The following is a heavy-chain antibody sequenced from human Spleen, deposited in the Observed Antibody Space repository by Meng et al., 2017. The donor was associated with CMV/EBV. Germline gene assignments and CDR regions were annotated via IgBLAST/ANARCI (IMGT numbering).Heavy chain of an antibody. V-gene: IGHV3-21*01. Sequence: GGSLRLSCAASGFIFSSSGMNWVRQAPGKGLEWVSAITLGSSYKYYADSVKGRFTISRDDAKNSLFLQMDSLRAEDTAVYFCARDRGLSGAYDMDVWGQGTPVTVSS. CDR2: ITLGSSYK. CDR3: ARDRGLSGAYDMDV. CDR1: GFIFSSSG. D-gene: IGHD3-3*01. J-gene: IGHJ6*02.